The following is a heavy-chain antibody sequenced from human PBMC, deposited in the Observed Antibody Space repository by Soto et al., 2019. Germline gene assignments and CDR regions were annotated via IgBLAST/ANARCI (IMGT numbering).Heavy chain of an antibody. CDR1: GGSISSGDYY. Sequence: QVQLQESGPGLVKPSQTLSLTCTVSGGSISSGDYYWSWIRQRPGKGLEWIGYIYYSGSTYYNPSLKSRVTISVDTSKNQFSLKLSSVTAADTAVYYCARAVLVGFGAFDIWGQGTMVTVSS. CDR2: IYYSGST. J-gene: IGHJ3*02. V-gene: IGHV4-30-4*01. CDR3: ARAVLVGFGAFDI. D-gene: IGHD3-10*01.